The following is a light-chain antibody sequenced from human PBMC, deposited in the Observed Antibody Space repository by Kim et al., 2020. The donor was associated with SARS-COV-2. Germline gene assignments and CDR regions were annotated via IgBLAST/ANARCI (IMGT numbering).Light chain of an antibody. CDR2: AAS. V-gene: IGKV1-27*01. J-gene: IGKJ1*01. CDR1: QGIRNY. Sequence: DIQMTQSPSSLSASVGDRVTITCRASQGIRNYLAWYQQKPGKVPKLLIYAASTLQSGVPSRFSGSGSGTDFTLTISSLQPEDVATYYCQKYNSAARTFGQGTKVDIK. CDR3: QKYNSAART.